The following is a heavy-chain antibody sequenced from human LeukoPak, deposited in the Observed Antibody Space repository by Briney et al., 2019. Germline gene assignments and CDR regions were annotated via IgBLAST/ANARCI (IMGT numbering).Heavy chain of an antibody. CDR1: GFTFSSYE. Sequence: GGSLRLSCAASGFTFSSYEMNWVRQAPGKGLEWVSYISSSGSTIYYADSVKGRFTISRDDAKNSLYLQMNSLKTEDTAVYYCTRGELRYFDWLEPYDYWGQGTLVAVSS. CDR2: ISSSGSTI. J-gene: IGHJ4*02. V-gene: IGHV3-48*03. D-gene: IGHD3-9*01. CDR3: TRGELRYFDWLEPYDY.